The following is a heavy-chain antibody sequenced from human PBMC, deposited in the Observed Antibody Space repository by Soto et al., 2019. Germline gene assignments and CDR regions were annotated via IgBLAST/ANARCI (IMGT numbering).Heavy chain of an antibody. CDR3: ARPGAIFGVVIL. Sequence: QVQLVQSGAEVKKPGASVKVSCKASGYTFTSYDINWVRQATGQGLEWMGWMDPSSGDTGFAQRFQDRVSMTRNTSISTAYLELSSLRSEDTAVYYCARPGAIFGVVILWGQGTLAPVSS. CDR1: GYTFTSYD. V-gene: IGHV1-8*01. D-gene: IGHD3-3*01. CDR2: MDPSSGDT. J-gene: IGHJ4*02.